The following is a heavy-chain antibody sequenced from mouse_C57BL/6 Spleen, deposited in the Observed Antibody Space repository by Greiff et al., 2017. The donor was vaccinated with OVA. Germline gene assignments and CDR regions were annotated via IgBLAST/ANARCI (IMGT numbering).Heavy chain of an antibody. Sequence: QVQLKQPGAELVRPGSSVKLSCKASGYTFTSYWMDWVKQRPGQGLEWIGNIYPSDSETHYNQKFKDKATLTVDKSSSTAYMQLSSLTSEDSAVDYCERRFTTVVSYYFDYWGQGTTLTVSS. CDR1: GYTFTSYW. D-gene: IGHD1-1*01. CDR3: ERRFTTVVSYYFDY. CDR2: IYPSDSET. J-gene: IGHJ2*01. V-gene: IGHV1-61*01.